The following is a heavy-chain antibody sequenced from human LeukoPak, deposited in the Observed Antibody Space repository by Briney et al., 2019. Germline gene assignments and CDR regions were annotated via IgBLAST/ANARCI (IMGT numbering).Heavy chain of an antibody. CDR2: MNPHSGQS. V-gene: IGHV1-8*01. Sequence: ASVTVSCTASGNTFTSFDINWLRQAAGQGLEGMGWMNPHSGQSGFVHKFQGRVTLTRNTSISRAYMELTSLRSEDSAIYYCGRRIRAYWYFDLWGRGTPVTVSS. J-gene: IGHJ2*01. CDR3: GRRIRAYWYFDL. CDR1: GNTFTSFD.